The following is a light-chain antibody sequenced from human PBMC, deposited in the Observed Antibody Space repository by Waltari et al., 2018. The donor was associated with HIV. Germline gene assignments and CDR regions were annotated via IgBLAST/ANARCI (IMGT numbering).Light chain of an antibody. CDR1: SSDVDCYNF. CDR3: CSYAGSRTWV. Sequence: QSALTQPASVSGSPGQSITIPCPGTSSDVDCYNFVSWYQQHPGKAPKLIIFDVFKRPSGVSVRFSGSKSGNTASLTISGLQSEDEADYYCCSYAGSRTWVFGGGTKVTVL. J-gene: IGLJ3*02. V-gene: IGLV2-23*02. CDR2: DVF.